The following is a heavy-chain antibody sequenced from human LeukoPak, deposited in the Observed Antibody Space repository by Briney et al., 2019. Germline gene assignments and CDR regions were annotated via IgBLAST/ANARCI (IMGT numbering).Heavy chain of an antibody. CDR3: ATTTNAGGKPNWSGYYTGAFDI. CDR1: GYTFTSYY. CDR2: INANNGNT. J-gene: IGHJ3*02. Sequence: RASVKVSCKASGYTFTSYYMHWVRQAPGQGLEWMGWINANNGNTNYAQNLQGRVTMTRDTSTSTAYMELSSLRSEDTAVYYCATTTNAGGKPNWSGYYTGAFDIWGQGTMVTVSS. D-gene: IGHD3-3*01. V-gene: IGHV1/OR15-2*03.